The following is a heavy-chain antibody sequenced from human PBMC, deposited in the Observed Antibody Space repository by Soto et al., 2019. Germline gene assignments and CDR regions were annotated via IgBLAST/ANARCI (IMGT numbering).Heavy chain of an antibody. V-gene: IGHV1-18*01. CDR3: ARGTRVRYCSGGSCYLDY. D-gene: IGHD2-15*01. CDR2: ISAYNGNT. J-gene: IGHJ4*02. CDR1: GYTFTSYG. Sequence: QVQLVQSGAEVKKPGASVKVSCKASGYTFTSYGISWVRQAPGQGLEWMGWISAYNGNTNYAQKLQGRVTMTTDTSTSTGYMELRSLRSDDTAVYYCARGTRVRYCSGGSCYLDYWGQGTLVTVSS.